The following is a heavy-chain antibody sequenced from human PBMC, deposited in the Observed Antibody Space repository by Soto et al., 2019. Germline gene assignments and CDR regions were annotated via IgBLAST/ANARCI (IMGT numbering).Heavy chain of an antibody. CDR2: IATDSYT. V-gene: IGHV3-53*01. J-gene: IGHJ4*02. CDR3: VRDSESSSSWSLDY. Sequence: HPGGSLRLSCAASGFNVSSDYMNWVRQAPGKGLEWVSVIATDSYTSYADSVKGRFSISRDNSKNTLYLQMNSLRVEDTAVYYCVRDSESSSSWSLDYWGQGTLVTVSS. CDR1: GFNVSSDY. D-gene: IGHD6-13*01.